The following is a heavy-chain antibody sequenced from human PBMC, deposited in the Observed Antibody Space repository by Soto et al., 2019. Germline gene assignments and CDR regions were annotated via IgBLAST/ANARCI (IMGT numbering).Heavy chain of an antibody. CDR1: GFTFDDYA. CDR3: AKWDDYGDRKEAFDI. Sequence: EVQLVESGGGLVQPGRSLRLSCAASGFTFDDYAMHWVRQAPGKGLEWVSGISWNSGSIGYADSVKGRFTISRDNAKNSLYLHMNSLRTDDTALYYCAKWDDYGDRKEAFDIWGKGTMVTVSS. V-gene: IGHV3-9*01. J-gene: IGHJ3*02. D-gene: IGHD4-17*01. CDR2: ISWNSGSI.